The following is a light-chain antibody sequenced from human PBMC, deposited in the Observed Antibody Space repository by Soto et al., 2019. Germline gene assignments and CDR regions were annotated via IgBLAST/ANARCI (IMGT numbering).Light chain of an antibody. V-gene: IGKV1-5*03. J-gene: IGKJ1*01. CDR2: KAS. CDR1: QSISTW. Sequence: DVQMTQSPSTLSASVGDRVTITCRASQSISTWVAWYQQKPGKAPKLLIYKASSLESGVPSRFSGYGSGTEFTLTISSLQPDDFATYYCQQYNNYPPWTFGQGTKVEFK. CDR3: QQYNNYPPWT.